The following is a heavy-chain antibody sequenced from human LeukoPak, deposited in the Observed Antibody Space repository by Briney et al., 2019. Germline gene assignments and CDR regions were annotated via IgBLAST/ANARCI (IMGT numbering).Heavy chain of an antibody. Sequence: GASVKVSCKASGYTFTSYAMHWVRQAPGQRLEWMGWINAGNGNTKYSQKFQGRVTITRDTSASTAYMELSSLRSEDTAVYYCARTRLWFGELFEFDPWGQGTLVTVSS. CDR2: INAGNGNT. V-gene: IGHV1-3*01. CDR3: ARTRLWFGELFEFDP. J-gene: IGHJ5*02. D-gene: IGHD3-10*01. CDR1: GYTFTSYA.